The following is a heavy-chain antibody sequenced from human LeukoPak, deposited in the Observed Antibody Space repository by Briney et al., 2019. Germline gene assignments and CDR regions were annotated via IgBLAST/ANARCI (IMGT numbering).Heavy chain of an antibody. D-gene: IGHD1-26*01. CDR3: ARVAVGRSDFDY. Sequence: GGPLRLSCVDSGFAFSNYWRHWVRPASGKGLGRVSGINFDGTTITYADSVVGRFSISRDKAKNTLYLQMNSLRVEDTAVYYCARVAVGRSDFDYRGQGTLVTVSS. CDR2: INFDGTTI. CDR1: GFAFSNYW. V-gene: IGHV3-74*03. J-gene: IGHJ4*02.